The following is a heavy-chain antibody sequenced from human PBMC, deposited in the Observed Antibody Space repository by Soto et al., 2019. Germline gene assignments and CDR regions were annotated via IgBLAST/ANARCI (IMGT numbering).Heavy chain of an antibody. CDR2: INAGNGNT. CDR1: GYTFTSYA. V-gene: IGHV1-3*01. CDR3: ARERATVTMREYYFDY. D-gene: IGHD4-17*01. J-gene: IGHJ4*02. Sequence: ASVKVSCKASGYTFTSYAMHWVRQAPGQRLEWMGWINAGNGNTKYSQKFQGRVTITRDTSASTAYMELSSLRSEDTAVYYCARERATVTMREYYFDYWGQGTLVTVSS.